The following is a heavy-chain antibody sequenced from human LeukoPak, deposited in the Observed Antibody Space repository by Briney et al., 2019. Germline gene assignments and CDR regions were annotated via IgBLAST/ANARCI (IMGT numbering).Heavy chain of an antibody. J-gene: IGHJ4*02. D-gene: IGHD3-3*01. CDR2: ISYDGSNK. Sequence: GGSLRLSCAASGFTFSSYAMHWVRQAPGKGLEWVAVISYDGSNKYYADSVKGRFTISRDNSRNTLYLHMNSLRAEDTAVYFCAKYAVREIFFGDYWGQGTLVAVSS. CDR3: AKYAVREIFFGDY. CDR1: GFTFSSYA. V-gene: IGHV3-30*04.